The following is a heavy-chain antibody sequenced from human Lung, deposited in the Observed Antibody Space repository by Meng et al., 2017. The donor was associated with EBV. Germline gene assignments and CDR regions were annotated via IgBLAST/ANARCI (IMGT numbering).Heavy chain of an antibody. D-gene: IGHD6-6*01. CDR3: AHLMAARPFNY. V-gene: IGHV2-5*02. J-gene: IGHJ4*02. CDR1: GFSLNNRGVG. Sequence: QITLKEPVPTLLQPPRTLTLTCTFSGFSLNNRGVGVGWSRQPPGKALEWLALIYWDDDNRYSPSLKSRLTITKDTSKNQVVLTMTNMDPADTGTYFCAHLMAARPFNYWGQGSLVTVSS. CDR2: IYWDDDN.